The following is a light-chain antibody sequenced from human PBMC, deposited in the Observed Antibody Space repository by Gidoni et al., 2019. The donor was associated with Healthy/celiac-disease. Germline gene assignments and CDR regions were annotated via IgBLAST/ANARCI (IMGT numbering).Light chain of an antibody. CDR3: QQYYSYPPT. J-gene: IGKJ3*01. Sequence: AIRMTQSPSSFSASTGDRVTITCRASQGISSYLAWYQQKPEKAPKLLIYAASTLQSGVPSRFSGSGSGTDFTLTISCLQSEDFATYYCQQYYSYPPTFGPXTKVDIK. V-gene: IGKV1-8*01. CDR2: AAS. CDR1: QGISSY.